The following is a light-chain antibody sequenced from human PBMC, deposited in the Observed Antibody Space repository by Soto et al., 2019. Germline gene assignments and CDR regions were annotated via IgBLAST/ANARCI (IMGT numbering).Light chain of an antibody. CDR3: AARHDRLAGHNL. CDR1: SSNIGSNF. V-gene: IGLV1-47*01. Sequence: QSVLIQPPSASGTPGQRVTISCSGSSSNIGSNFVYWYQQLPGTSPKRLIYKNDQRPSGVPDRFSASKSGTSASLAISGLRSDGDADYYCAARHDRLAGHNLFGTGTNAAVL. CDR2: KND. J-gene: IGLJ1*01.